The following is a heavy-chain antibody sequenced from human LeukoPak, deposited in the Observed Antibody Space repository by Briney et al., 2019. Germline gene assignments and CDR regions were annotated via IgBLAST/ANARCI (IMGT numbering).Heavy chain of an antibody. CDR3: ARAPGRYFEY. CDR1: GFTFGSYW. Sequence: GGSLRLSCAASGFTFGSYWMTWVRQAPGKGLEWVASVKLDGSEKYYVDSVKGRFTISRDSAKNSLYLQMNSLRVEDTAVYYCARAPGRYFEYWGQGALVTVSS. J-gene: IGHJ4*02. V-gene: IGHV3-7*04. CDR2: VKLDGSEK. D-gene: IGHD3-9*01.